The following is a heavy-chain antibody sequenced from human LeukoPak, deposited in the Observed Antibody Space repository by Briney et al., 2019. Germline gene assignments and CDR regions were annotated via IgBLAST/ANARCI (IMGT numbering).Heavy chain of an antibody. CDR3: AKAREITMVRGVIGY. CDR2: ISAYNGNT. CDR1: GYTFTSYG. Sequence: GASVKVSCKASGYTFTSYGISWVRQAPGQGLEWMGWISAYNGNTNYAQKLQGRVTMTTDTSTSTAYMELRSLRSDDTAVYYCAKAREITMVRGVIGYWGQGTLVTVSS. J-gene: IGHJ4*02. V-gene: IGHV1-18*01. D-gene: IGHD3-10*01.